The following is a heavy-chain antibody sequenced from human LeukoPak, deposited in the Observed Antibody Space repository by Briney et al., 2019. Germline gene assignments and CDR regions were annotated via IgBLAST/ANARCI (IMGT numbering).Heavy chain of an antibody. J-gene: IGHJ4*02. CDR2: ISSSSSYI. V-gene: IGHV3-21*01. D-gene: IGHD3-22*01. Sequence: SGGSLRLSCAASGFTFSSYSMNWVRQAPGKGLEWVSSISSSSSYIYYADSVKGRFTISRDNAKNSLYLQMNSLRAGDTAVYYCARDPPYYDSSGYYYDYWGQGTLVTVSS. CDR3: ARDPPYYDSSGYYYDY. CDR1: GFTFSSYS.